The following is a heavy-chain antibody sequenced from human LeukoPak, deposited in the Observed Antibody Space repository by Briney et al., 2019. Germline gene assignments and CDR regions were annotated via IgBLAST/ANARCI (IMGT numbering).Heavy chain of an antibody. Sequence: GLSVKVLYDVSGHLFNSYAMLWVPHARGKSLVWMDSHNAGNDNKQYSQNFQGRVNITRDTSASTAYMELSSLRSEDTAVYYCARDAGGNSESYYGYWGQGILVTVSS. V-gene: IGHV1-3*01. J-gene: IGHJ4*02. D-gene: IGHD1-26*01. CDR1: GHLFNSYA. CDR3: ARDAGGNSESYYGY. CDR2: HNAGNDNK.